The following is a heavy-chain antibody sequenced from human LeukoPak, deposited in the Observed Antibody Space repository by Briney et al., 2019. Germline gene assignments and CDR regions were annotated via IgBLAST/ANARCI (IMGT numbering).Heavy chain of an antibody. J-gene: IGHJ6*02. CDR2: ISAYNGNT. Sequence: GESLKISCKGSGYSFTSYGISWVRQAPGQGLEWMGWISAYNGNTNYAQKLQGRVTMTTDTSTSTAYMELRSLRSDDTAVYYCAAASLASYYDFWSGYRYYYYGMDVWGQGTTVTVSS. V-gene: IGHV1-18*01. D-gene: IGHD3-3*01. CDR1: GYSFTSYG. CDR3: AAASLASYYDFWSGYRYYYYGMDV.